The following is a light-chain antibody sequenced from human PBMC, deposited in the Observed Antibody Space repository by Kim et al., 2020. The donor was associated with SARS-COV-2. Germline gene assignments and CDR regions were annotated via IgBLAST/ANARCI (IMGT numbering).Light chain of an antibody. V-gene: IGKV4-1*01. CDR1: QSVLKTSNNKNH. CDR2: WAS. CDR3: QQYSDTALYI. J-gene: IGKJ2*01. Sequence: DIVMTQSPESLAVSVGERATIHCKSSQSVLKTSNNKNHLARYQQKPGQPPKLLIYWASTRESGVPERFSGSGSGTDFTLTISSLQAEDVAVYYCQQYSDTALYIFGQGTKLEI.